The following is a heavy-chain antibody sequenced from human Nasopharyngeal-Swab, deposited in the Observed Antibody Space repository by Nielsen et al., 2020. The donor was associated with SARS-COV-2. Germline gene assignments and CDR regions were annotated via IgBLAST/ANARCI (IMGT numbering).Heavy chain of an antibody. CDR1: GFTFRSYA. D-gene: IGHD3-22*01. V-gene: IGHV3-23*01. J-gene: IGHJ6*02. CDR3: ARGGNYYDSSGYVYYYYGMDV. Sequence: GGSLRLSCAASGFTFRSYAISWVRQAPGKGLEWVSVISGDSDSTYYTDSVRGRFTISRDNSQNTLYLQMNSLRAGDTAVYYCARGGNYYDSSGYVYYYYGMDVWGQGTTVTVSS. CDR2: ISGDSDST.